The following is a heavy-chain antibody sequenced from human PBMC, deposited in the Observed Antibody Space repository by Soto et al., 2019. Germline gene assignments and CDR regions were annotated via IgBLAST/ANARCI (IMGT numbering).Heavy chain of an antibody. V-gene: IGHV3-21*06. CDR1: GFTFSRFT. D-gene: IGHD6-6*01. CDR3: ARDAGGVSSSEGWFDP. CDR2: ISSNSAYI. J-gene: IGHJ5*02. Sequence: EVQLVESGGGLVKPGGSLRLSCAASGFTFSRFTMNWVRQAPGKGLEWVSAISSNSAYIYCANSVRGRFTISRDNAKISVYLQMNSLRAEDTAVYYCARDAGGVSSSEGWFDPWGQGTLVTVSS.